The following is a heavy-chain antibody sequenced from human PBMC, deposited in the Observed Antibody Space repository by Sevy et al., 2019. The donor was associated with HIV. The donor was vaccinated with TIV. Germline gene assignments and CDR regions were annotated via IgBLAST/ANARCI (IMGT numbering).Heavy chain of an antibody. CDR1: GDSVSSNSAA. D-gene: IGHD1-26*01. J-gene: IGHJ6*02. CDR2: TYYRSKWYN. V-gene: IGHV6-1*01. Sequence: SQTLSLTCAISGDSVSSNSAAWNWIRQSPSRGLEWLGRTYYRSKWYNDYAVSVKSRITINPDTSKNQFSLQLNSVTPEDTAVYYCARGSYKIDSSYYYYGMDVWGQGTTVTVSS. CDR3: ARGSYKIDSSYYYYGMDV.